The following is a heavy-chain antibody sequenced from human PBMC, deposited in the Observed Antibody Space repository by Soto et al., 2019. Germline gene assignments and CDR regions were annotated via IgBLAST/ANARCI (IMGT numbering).Heavy chain of an antibody. J-gene: IGHJ6*03. Sequence: EVQLVESGGGLVKPGGSLRLSCAASGFTFSSYSMSWVRQAPGKGLEWVSSISSSSSYIYYADSVKGRFTISRDNAKNSLYLQMNSLRAEDTAVYYCASLKYVVPAANYMDVWGKGTTVTVSS. D-gene: IGHD2-2*01. CDR2: ISSSSSYI. CDR3: ASLKYVVPAANYMDV. V-gene: IGHV3-21*01. CDR1: GFTFSSYS.